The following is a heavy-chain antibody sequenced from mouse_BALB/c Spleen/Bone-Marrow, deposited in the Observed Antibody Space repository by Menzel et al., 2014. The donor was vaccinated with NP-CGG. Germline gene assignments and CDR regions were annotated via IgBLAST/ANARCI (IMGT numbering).Heavy chain of an antibody. V-gene: IGHV1-26*01. CDR1: GYTFTEYT. CDR3: ARRAGTLYAMDY. Sequence: EVKVVESGPELVKPGASVKISCKTSGYTFTEYTMHWVKQSHGKSLEWIGGINPNNGGTSYNQEFKGKATLTVDKSSSTAYMELRSLTSEDSAVYYCARRAGTLYAMDYWGQGTSVTVSS. J-gene: IGHJ4*01. D-gene: IGHD3-3*01. CDR2: INPNNGGT.